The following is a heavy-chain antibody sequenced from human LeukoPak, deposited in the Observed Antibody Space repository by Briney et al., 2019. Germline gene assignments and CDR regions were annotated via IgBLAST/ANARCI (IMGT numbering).Heavy chain of an antibody. CDR3: ARDLKSGSYGDFDY. Sequence: GASVKVSCKASGYTFIGYYMHWVRQAPGQGLEWMGWISAYNGNTNYAQKLQGRVTMTTDTSTSTAYMELRSLRSDDTAVYYCARDLKSGSYGDFDYWGQGTLVTVSS. CDR2: ISAYNGNT. J-gene: IGHJ4*02. D-gene: IGHD1-26*01. V-gene: IGHV1-18*04. CDR1: GYTFIGYY.